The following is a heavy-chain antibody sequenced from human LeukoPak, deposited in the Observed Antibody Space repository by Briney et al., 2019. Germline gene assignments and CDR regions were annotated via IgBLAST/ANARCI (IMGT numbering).Heavy chain of an antibody. V-gene: IGHV3-53*01. CDR2: IYSGGST. CDR1: GFTVSSNY. Sequence: GGSLRLSCAASGFTVSSNYMSWVRQAPGKGLEWVSVIYSGGSTYYADSVEGRFTISRDNSKNTLYLQMNSLRAEDTAVYYCARDFCSSEACPFRDDAFDIWGQGTKVTVSS. D-gene: IGHD2-2*01. CDR3: ARDFCSSEACPFRDDAFDI. J-gene: IGHJ3*02.